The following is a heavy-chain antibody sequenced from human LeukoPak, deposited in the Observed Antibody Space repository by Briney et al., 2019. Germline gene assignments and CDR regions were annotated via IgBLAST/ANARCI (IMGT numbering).Heavy chain of an antibody. Sequence: GSLXLXCAASGFTFSDYYMSWIRQAPGKGLEWVSYISSSGSTIYYADSVKGRFTISRDNARKSLYLQMNSLRAEDTAVYYCARDLLYYDXSGGDYWGQGTLVTVSS. D-gene: IGHD3-22*01. J-gene: IGHJ4*02. V-gene: IGHV3-11*04. CDR2: ISSSGSTI. CDR1: GFTFSDYY. CDR3: ARDLLYYDXSGGDY.